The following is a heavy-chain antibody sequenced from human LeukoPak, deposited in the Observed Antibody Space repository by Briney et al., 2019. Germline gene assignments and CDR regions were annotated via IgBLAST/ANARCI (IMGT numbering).Heavy chain of an antibody. CDR2: IYYSGST. D-gene: IGHD6-13*01. CDR3: ARKGIAAAQDDAFDI. CDR1: GGSISSSSYY. Sequence: SETLSLTCTVSGGSISSSSYYWGWIRQPPGRGLEWIGNIYYSGSTYYNPSLKSRVTISVDTSKNQFSLKLTSVTAADTAVYYCARKGIAAAQDDAFDIWGQGTMVTVSS. V-gene: IGHV4-39*07. J-gene: IGHJ3*02.